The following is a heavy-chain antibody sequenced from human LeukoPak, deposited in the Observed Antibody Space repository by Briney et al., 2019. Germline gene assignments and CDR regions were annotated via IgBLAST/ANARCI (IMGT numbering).Heavy chain of an antibody. Sequence: SETLSLTCTVSGGSISSYYWSWIRQPPGKGLEWIGEINHSGSTNYNPSLKSRVTISVDTSKNQFSLKLSSVTAADTAVYYCARRGRGRTYYYDSSGFDWGQGTLVTVSS. CDR1: GGSISSYY. V-gene: IGHV4-34*01. J-gene: IGHJ4*02. D-gene: IGHD3-22*01. CDR3: ARRGRGRTYYYDSSGFD. CDR2: INHSGST.